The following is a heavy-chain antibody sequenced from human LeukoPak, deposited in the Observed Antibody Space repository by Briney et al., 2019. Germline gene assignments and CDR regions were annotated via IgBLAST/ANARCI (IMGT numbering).Heavy chain of an antibody. J-gene: IGHJ4*02. V-gene: IGHV3-21*01. CDR2: ISSSSSYI. Sequence: GGSLRLSCVASGVTLSNYAMSWARRAPGKGLEWVSSISSSSSYIYHADSVKGRFTISRDNAKNSLYLQMNSLRAEDTAVYYCARVSPVWWLQDWGQGTLVTVSS. CDR3: ARVSPVWWLQD. D-gene: IGHD5-12*01. CDR1: GVTLSNYA.